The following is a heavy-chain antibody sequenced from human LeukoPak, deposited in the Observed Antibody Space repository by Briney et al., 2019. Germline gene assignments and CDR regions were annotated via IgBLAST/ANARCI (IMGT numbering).Heavy chain of an antibody. V-gene: IGHV1-69*04. J-gene: IGHJ4*02. CDR3: ARIQAIAAAG. Sequence: SVTVSCKASGGTFSSYAISWVRQAPGQGLEWMGRIIPILGIANYAQKFQGRVTITAAKSTSTAYMELSSLRSEDTAVYYCARIQAIAAAGWGQGTLVTVSS. D-gene: IGHD6-13*01. CDR2: IIPILGIA. CDR1: GGTFSSYA.